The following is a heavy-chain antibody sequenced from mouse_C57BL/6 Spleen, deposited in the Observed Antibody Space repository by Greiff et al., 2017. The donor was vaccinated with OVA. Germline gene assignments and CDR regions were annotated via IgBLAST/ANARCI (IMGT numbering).Heavy chain of an antibody. CDR2: ISDGGSYT. Sequence: EVKVVESGGGLVKPGGSLKLSCAASGFTFSSYAMSWVRQTPEKRLEWVATISDGGSYTYYPDNVKGRFTISRDNAKNNLYLQMSHLKSEDTAMYYCAGKGGFYYAMDYWGQGTSVTVSS. J-gene: IGHJ4*01. CDR1: GFTFSSYA. V-gene: IGHV5-4*03. CDR3: AGKGGFYYAMDY.